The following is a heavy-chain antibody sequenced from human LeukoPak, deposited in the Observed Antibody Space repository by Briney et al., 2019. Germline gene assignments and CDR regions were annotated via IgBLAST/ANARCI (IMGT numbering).Heavy chain of an antibody. V-gene: IGHV1-2*02. J-gene: IGHJ4*02. CDR2: INLNSAGT. CDR1: GYTFSGYY. Sequence: SVKVSCKASGYTFSGYYMHWVRQAPGQGLEWMGWINLNSAGTNFAQQFLGRVTMTRDTSISTVYMELTRLRSDDTAVYYCARGDSGWGLDYWGRGTLVTVSS. D-gene: IGHD6-19*01. CDR3: ARGDSGWGLDY.